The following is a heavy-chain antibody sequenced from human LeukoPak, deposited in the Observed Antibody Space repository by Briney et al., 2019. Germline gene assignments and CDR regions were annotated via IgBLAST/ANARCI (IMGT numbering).Heavy chain of an antibody. CDR1: GYTFTGYY. CDR2: INPNSGGT. CDR3: ARDGYYDSSGVDY. D-gene: IGHD3-22*01. J-gene: IGHJ4*02. V-gene: IGHV1-2*02. Sequence: ASVKVSCKASGYTFTGYYMHWVRQAPGQGLGWMGWINPNSGGTNYAQKFQGRVTMTRDTSISTAYMELSRLRSDDTAVYYCARDGYYDSSGVDYWGQGTLVTVSS.